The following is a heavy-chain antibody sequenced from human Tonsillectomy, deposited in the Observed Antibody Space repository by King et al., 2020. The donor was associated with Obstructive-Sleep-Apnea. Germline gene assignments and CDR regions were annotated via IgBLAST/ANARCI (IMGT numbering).Heavy chain of an antibody. Sequence: LQLQESGPGLVKPSETLSLTCTVSGGSISSTSYYWGWIRQPPGKGLEWIGSIYYSGSTYYNPSLKSRVTISLDTSKNQFSLKLSSVTAADTAVYYCAGDLKFGGVPPGRWGQGTLVTVSS. CDR3: AGDLKFGGVPPGR. D-gene: IGHD3-10*01. CDR2: IYYSGST. V-gene: IGHV4-39*07. J-gene: IGHJ4*02. CDR1: GGSISSTSYY.